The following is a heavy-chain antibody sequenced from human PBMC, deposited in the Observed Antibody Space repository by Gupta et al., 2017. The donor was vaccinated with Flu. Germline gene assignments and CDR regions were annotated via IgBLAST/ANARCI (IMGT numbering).Heavy chain of an antibody. CDR2: ISGSGGST. CDR3: AKAGWGQLVSDYYYGMDV. J-gene: IGHJ6*02. D-gene: IGHD6-6*01. Sequence: MSWVRQAPGKGLEWVSAISGSGGSTYYADSVKGRFTISRDNSKNTLYLQMNSLRAEDTAVYYCAKAGWGQLVSDYYYGMDVWGQGTTVTVSS. V-gene: IGHV3-23*01.